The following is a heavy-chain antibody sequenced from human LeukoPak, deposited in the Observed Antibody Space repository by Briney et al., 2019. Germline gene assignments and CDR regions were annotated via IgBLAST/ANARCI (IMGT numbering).Heavy chain of an antibody. V-gene: IGHV4-34*01. D-gene: IGHD6-19*01. Sequence: SETLSLTCAVYGGSFSGYYWSWIRQPPGKGLEWIGEINHSGSTNYNPSLKSRVTISVDTSKNQFSLKLSSVTAADTAVYYCALSSGGYELDQWGQGMLVTVSS. CDR2: INHSGST. CDR1: GGSFSGYY. CDR3: ALSSGGYELDQ. J-gene: IGHJ4*02.